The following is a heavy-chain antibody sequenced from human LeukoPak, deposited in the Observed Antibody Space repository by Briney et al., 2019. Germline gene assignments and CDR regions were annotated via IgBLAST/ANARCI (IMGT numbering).Heavy chain of an antibody. Sequence: GASVKVSCKASGYTFTGYYMHWVRQAPGQGLEWMGWINPNSGGKNSAQKFQGRLTMTRDTSISTAYMELSRLRFDDTAVYYCARGIVTTDFWGQGTLVTVSS. CDR3: ARGIVTTDF. D-gene: IGHD5-12*01. CDR2: INPNSGGK. V-gene: IGHV1-2*02. J-gene: IGHJ4*02. CDR1: GYTFTGYY.